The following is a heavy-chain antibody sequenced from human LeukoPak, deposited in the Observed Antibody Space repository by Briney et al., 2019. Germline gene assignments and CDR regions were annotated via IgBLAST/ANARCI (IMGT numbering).Heavy chain of an antibody. V-gene: IGHV4-59*01. J-gene: IGHJ4*02. CDR3: ARAWESIAXYYFDY. CDR2: IYYSGST. D-gene: IGHD1-26*01. CDR1: GGSISSYY. Sequence: SETLSLTCTVSGGSISSYYWTWIRQPPGKGLEWIGFIYYSGSTNXXASLKSRVTISVDTSKNQFSLNLSSVTAEDTAVYYCARAWESIAXYYFDYWGQGTLVTVSS.